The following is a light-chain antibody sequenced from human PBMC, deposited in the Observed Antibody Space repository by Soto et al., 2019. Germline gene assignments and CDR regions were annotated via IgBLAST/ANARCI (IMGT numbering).Light chain of an antibody. J-gene: IGKJ2*01. CDR2: AAS. V-gene: IGKV1-9*01. Sequence: DIQLTQSPSFLSASIGDRVTITCRASQGSRSYLAWYQQKPGKVPKLLIYAASTLQSGVPSRFSGSGSGTEFTLTSSSLQPEDFAAYYCQQVKSYPRTFGQGTKLEIK. CDR3: QQVKSYPRT. CDR1: QGSRSY.